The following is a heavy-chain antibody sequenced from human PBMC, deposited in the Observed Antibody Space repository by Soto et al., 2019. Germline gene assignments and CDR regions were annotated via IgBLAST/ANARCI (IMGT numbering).Heavy chain of an antibody. CDR2: IYYSGST. CDR3: V. D-gene: IGHD2-15*01. CDR1: GGSVTSYY. Sequence: SETLSLTCTVSGGSVTSYYWSWIRQPPGKGMEWIAYIYYSGSTNYNPSLKSRVTVSVDMSKNQFSLTLTSVTAADTATGWFVWGQGTTVTVSS. V-gene: IGHV4-59*02. J-gene: IGHJ6*02.